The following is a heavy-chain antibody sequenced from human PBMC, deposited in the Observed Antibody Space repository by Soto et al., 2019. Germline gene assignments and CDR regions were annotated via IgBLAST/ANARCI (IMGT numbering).Heavy chain of an antibody. Sequence: PGGSLRLSCAASVFSFNIYAMTWVRQAPGKGLEWVSTISVSGGSTYYADSVKGRFTISRDNSKNTLYLQMNSLRAEDTAIYYCAKGSLGPLGGLLDYWGQGSLVTVSS. V-gene: IGHV3-23*01. D-gene: IGHD3-16*01. CDR1: VFSFNIYA. J-gene: IGHJ4*02. CDR2: ISVSGGST. CDR3: AKGSLGPLGGLLDY.